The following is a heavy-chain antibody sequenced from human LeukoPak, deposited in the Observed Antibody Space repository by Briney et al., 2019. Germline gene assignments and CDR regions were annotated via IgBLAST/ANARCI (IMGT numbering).Heavy chain of an antibody. D-gene: IGHD3-22*01. J-gene: IGHJ4*02. V-gene: IGHV4-61*02. Sequence: SETLSLTCTVPGGSISSGSYYWNWIRQPAGKGLEWVGRIYSSGGTDFTPSLKSRGTISVDTSKNQFSLKLSSVTAADTAVYYCAREDYYGSSGYYPFDVWGQGILVTVSS. CDR3: AREDYYGSSGYYPFDV. CDR1: GGSISSGSYY. CDR2: IYSSGGT.